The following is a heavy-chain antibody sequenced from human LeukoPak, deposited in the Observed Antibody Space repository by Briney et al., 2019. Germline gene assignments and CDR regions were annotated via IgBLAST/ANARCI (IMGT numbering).Heavy chain of an antibody. Sequence: GESLKISCKGSGYTFTSFWLGWVRQMPGKGLERMGIIYPGDSDTRYSPSFQGQVTISADKSISTAYLQWSSLKASDTAMYYCARIGYCSGGSCYPGVADYWGQGTLVTVSS. CDR2: IYPGDSDT. CDR1: GYTFTSFW. V-gene: IGHV5-51*01. J-gene: IGHJ4*02. CDR3: ARIGYCSGGSCYPGVADY. D-gene: IGHD2-15*01.